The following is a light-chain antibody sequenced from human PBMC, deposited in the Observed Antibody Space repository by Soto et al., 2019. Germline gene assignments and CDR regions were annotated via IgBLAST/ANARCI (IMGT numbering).Light chain of an antibody. Sequence: EIVLTQSPGTLSLSPGERATLSCRASQSVTSSYLAWYQQKPGQAPRLLIYGASSRATGIPDRFSGSGSGTDFTLTISRLEPDDFAVYYCQQRWTFGQGTKVDIK. CDR2: GAS. CDR1: QSVTSSY. J-gene: IGKJ1*01. CDR3: QQRWT. V-gene: IGKV3-20*01.